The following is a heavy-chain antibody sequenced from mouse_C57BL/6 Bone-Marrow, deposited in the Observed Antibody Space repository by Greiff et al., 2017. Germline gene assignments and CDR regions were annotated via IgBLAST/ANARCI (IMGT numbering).Heavy chain of an antibody. CDR1: GFNIKDDY. Sequence: VQLQQSGAELVRPGASVTLSCTASGFNIKDDYMHWVKQRPEQGLEWIGWIDPENGDTEYASKFQGKATITADTSSNTAYLQLSSLTSEDTAVYYCTAYSFYWYFDVWGTGTTVTVSS. V-gene: IGHV14-4*01. CDR2: IDPENGDT. J-gene: IGHJ1*03. D-gene: IGHD2-12*01. CDR3: TAYSFYWYFDV.